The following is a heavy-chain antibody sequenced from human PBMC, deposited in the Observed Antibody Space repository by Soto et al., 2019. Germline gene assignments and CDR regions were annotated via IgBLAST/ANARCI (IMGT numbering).Heavy chain of an antibody. V-gene: IGHV1-69*02. CDR2: IIPILGIA. CDR3: ANCRCSGCSCYYFDY. Sequence: QVQLVQSGAEVKKPGSSVKVSCKASGGTFSSYTISWVRQAPGQGLEWMGRIIPILGIANYAQTCQGRVTITADKSTSTAYMELSSLRSEDTAVYYCANCRCSGCSCYYFDYWGQGTLVTVSS. D-gene: IGHD2-15*01. J-gene: IGHJ4*02. CDR1: GGTFSSYT.